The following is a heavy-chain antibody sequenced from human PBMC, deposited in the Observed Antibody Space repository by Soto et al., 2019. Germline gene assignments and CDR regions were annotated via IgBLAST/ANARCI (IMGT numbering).Heavy chain of an antibody. J-gene: IGHJ6*02. CDR1: GGSISGYY. CDR3: ARQQLLPFYYALDV. Sequence: QVQLQESGPGLVKPSDTLSLTCNVSGGSISGYYRSWIRQSPGKGLEYIGYIYYRGSTNYNSSLKSRVTMSVDTSRNQFSLKMNSVTAADTAVSYCARQQLLPFYYALDVWGQGTTVTVSS. D-gene: IGHD1-26*01. V-gene: IGHV4-59*07. CDR2: IYYRGST.